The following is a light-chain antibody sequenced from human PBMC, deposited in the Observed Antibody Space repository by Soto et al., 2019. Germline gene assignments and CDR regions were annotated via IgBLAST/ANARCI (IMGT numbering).Light chain of an antibody. CDR1: QNLLYSSNNRNY. Sequence: DIVMTQSPDSLAVSLGERATINCKSSQNLLYSSNNRNYLAWYQLKPGQPPKLLIYWASTRESGVPDRFSGSGSGTDFTLTTTSLQAEDVAVYYCQQYYTTPPYTFGQGTKLEIK. J-gene: IGKJ2*01. CDR3: QQYYTTPPYT. V-gene: IGKV4-1*01. CDR2: WAS.